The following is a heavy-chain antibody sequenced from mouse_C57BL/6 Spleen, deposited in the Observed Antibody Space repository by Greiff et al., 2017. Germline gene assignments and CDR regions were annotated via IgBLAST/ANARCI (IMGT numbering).Heavy chain of an antibody. D-gene: IGHD1-1*01. CDR1: GFTFSDYG. V-gene: IGHV5-17*01. Sequence: EVQLVESGGGLVKPGGSLKLPCAASGFTFSDYGMHWVRQAPEKGLEWVAYISSGSSTIYYADTVKGRFTISRDNARNTLFLQMTSLRAEDTAMYYCASLMYYYGSSYVDFWGQGTSVTVSS. CDR3: ASLMYYYGSSYVDF. CDR2: ISSGSSTI. J-gene: IGHJ4*01.